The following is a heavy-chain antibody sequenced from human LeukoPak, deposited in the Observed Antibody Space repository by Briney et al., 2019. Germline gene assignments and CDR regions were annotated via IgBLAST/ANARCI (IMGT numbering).Heavy chain of an antibody. CDR2: IKQDGSEK. CDR1: GFTFSSYW. D-gene: IGHD6-19*01. CDR3: ARYGVDSSGYYFFDY. Sequence: GGSLRLSCAASGFTFSSYWMSWVRQAPGKGLEWVANIKQDGSEKYYVDSVKGRFTISRDNAENSLYLQMNSLTAEDTAVYYCARYGVDSSGYYFFDYWGQGTLVTVSS. V-gene: IGHV3-7*01. J-gene: IGHJ4*02.